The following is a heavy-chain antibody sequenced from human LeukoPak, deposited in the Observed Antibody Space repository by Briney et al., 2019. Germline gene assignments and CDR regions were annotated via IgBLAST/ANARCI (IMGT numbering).Heavy chain of an antibody. CDR2: IKQDGSEK. V-gene: IGHV3-7*01. CDR1: GFTISSYW. D-gene: IGHD4-17*01. J-gene: IGHJ4*02. CDR3: ARDPATTVTTYAY. Sequence: GGSLRLSCAASGFTISSYWMSWVRQDPGRGLEGVANIKQDGSEKYYVDSVKGRFTISRDNAKNSLYLQMNSLRAEDTAVYYCARDPATTVTTYAYWGRGTLVTVSS.